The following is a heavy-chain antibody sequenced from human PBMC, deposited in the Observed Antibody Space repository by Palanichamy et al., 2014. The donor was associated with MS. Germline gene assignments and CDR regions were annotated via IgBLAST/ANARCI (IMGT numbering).Heavy chain of an antibody. Sequence: EVQLLESGGGLVQPGGSLRLSCAASGFTFSSYAMSWVRQAPGKGLEWVSAISGSGGSTYYADSVKGRFTISRDNSKNTLYLQMNSLRAEDTAVYYCAKEVLRFSGNILGGGYWGQGTLVTVSS. J-gene: IGHJ4*02. CDR3: AKEVLRFSGNILGGGY. D-gene: IGHD3-3*01. CDR2: ISGSGGST. CDR1: GFTFSSYA. V-gene: IGHV3-23*01.